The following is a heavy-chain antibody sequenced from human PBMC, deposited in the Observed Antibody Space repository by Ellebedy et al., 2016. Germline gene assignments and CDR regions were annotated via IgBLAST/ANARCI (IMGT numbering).Heavy chain of an antibody. Sequence: GGSLRLXCAASGFSFSSYGMYWVRQAPGKGLEWVAVIWYDGSNKYYAGSVKGRFTISRDNSKNTLYLQMNSLRAEDTALYYCAREGGIFGLDYWGQGTLVTVSS. J-gene: IGHJ4*02. CDR3: AREGGIFGLDY. CDR1: GFSFSSYG. D-gene: IGHD3-3*02. V-gene: IGHV3-33*01. CDR2: IWYDGSNK.